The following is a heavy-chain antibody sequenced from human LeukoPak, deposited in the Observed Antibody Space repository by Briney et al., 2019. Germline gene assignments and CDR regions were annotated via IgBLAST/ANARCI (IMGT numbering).Heavy chain of an antibody. J-gene: IGHJ4*02. CDR2: ISGSGGST. D-gene: IGHD5-18*01. CDR3: ANDLGWIQLNLG. Sequence: GGSLRLSCTVSGFTVSSNSMSWVRQAPGKGLEWVSAISGSGGSTYYADSVKGRFTISRDNSRNTVYLQMNSLRAEDTAVYYCANDLGWIQLNLGRGQGTLVTVSS. V-gene: IGHV3-23*01. CDR1: GFTVSSNS.